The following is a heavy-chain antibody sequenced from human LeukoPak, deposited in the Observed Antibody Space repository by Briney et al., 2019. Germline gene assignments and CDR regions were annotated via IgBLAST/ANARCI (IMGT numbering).Heavy chain of an antibody. CDR2: IYYSGST. V-gene: IGHV4-39*01. Sequence: PSETLSLTCTVSGGSLSSSGYYWGWIRQPPGKGLEWIGSIYYSGSTYYNPSLKSRVTISVDTSKNQFSLRLNSVNAADTAVFYCARQGYRDFSSRPFDYWGQGTLVTVSS. D-gene: IGHD6-13*01. J-gene: IGHJ4*02. CDR3: ARQGYRDFSSRPFDY. CDR1: GGSLSSSGYY.